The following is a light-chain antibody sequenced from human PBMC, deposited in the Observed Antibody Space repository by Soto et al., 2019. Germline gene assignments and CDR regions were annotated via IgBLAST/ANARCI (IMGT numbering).Light chain of an antibody. Sequence: VQMTQSPSFLSTLVGDRVTITCRASQGIAPYLAWFQQKPGKVPKLLIYATSTLQSGVPSRFSGSGSGTDFTLTITSLQPEDVATYYCQKYNSAPLTFGGGTKVDIK. CDR1: QGIAPY. CDR2: ATS. J-gene: IGKJ4*01. CDR3: QKYNSAPLT. V-gene: IGKV1-27*01.